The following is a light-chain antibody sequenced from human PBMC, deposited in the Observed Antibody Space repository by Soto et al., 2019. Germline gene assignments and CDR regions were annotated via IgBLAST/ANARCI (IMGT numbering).Light chain of an antibody. Sequence: QSVLTQPRSVSRSPGQSVTISCTGTSSDVGGYNYVSWYQQHPGKAPKLMIYAVNARPSGVPDRFSGSKSGNTASLTISGLQAEDEADYYCCSYAGSYTYVFGTGTKLTVL. CDR1: SSDVGGYNY. V-gene: IGLV2-11*01. CDR3: CSYAGSYTYV. CDR2: AVN. J-gene: IGLJ1*01.